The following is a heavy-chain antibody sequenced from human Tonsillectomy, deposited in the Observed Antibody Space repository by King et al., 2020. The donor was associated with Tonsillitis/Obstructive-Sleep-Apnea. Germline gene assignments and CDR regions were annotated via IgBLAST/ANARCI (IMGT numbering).Heavy chain of an antibody. CDR3: AKDAFDCSSTSCYDFFDY. V-gene: IGHV3-23*04. Sequence: DVQLVESGGGLVQPGGSLRLSCAASGFTFSTNAMSWVRQAPGKGLEWVSAISGSGGRTDYADSVKGRFTISRDYSKNTVYLQMNSLRAGDTAVYYCAKDAFDCSSTSCYDFFDYWGKGTLVTVSS. CDR1: GFTFSTNA. CDR2: ISGSGGRT. J-gene: IGHJ4*02. D-gene: IGHD2-2*01.